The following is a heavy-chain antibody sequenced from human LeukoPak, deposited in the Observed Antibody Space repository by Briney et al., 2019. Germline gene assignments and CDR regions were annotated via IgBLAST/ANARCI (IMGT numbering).Heavy chain of an antibody. V-gene: IGHV3-74*01. D-gene: IGHD2-15*01. J-gene: IGHJ4*02. Sequence: GGSLRLSCAASGFTFSSYWMHWVRQAPGKGLVWVSRISPDGSSAIYADSVNGRFTISRDNSKDTLYLQMNSLRAGDTAVYYCAKESRLGGTKRYCSGGGCYSPFDYWGQGTLVTVSS. CDR2: ISPDGSSA. CDR1: GFTFSSYW. CDR3: AKESRLGGTKRYCSGGGCYSPFDY.